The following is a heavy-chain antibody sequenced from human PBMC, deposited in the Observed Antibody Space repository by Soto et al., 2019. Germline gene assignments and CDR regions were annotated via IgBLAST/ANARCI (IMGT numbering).Heavy chain of an antibody. Sequence: KTGGSLRLSCAASGFIFSDYYMSWIRQAPGKGLEWVSYIGPSSSYTNYADSVKGRFTISRDNTKNSLYLQMNSLRAEDTAVYYCARVVRLMLYSDYWGQGTLVTSPQ. CDR2: IGPSSSYT. CDR1: GFIFSDYY. D-gene: IGHD2-8*01. CDR3: ARVVRLMLYSDY. J-gene: IGHJ4*02. V-gene: IGHV3-11*06.